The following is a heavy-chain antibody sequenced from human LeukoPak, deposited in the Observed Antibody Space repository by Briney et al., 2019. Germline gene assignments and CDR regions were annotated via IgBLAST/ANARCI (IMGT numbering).Heavy chain of an antibody. J-gene: IGHJ4*02. CDR1: GYTFTKYG. CDR3: VRARGDRSGYYRY. V-gene: IGHV1-18*01. Sequence: EASVKVSCKTSGYTFTKYGISWVRQAPGQRPEWMGWISVYDGNTNYAQKLQDRLTLTTDTSTDTAHMELRSLRSDDTAVYYCVRARGDRSGYYRYWGQGTLVTVSS. D-gene: IGHD3-22*01. CDR2: ISVYDGNT.